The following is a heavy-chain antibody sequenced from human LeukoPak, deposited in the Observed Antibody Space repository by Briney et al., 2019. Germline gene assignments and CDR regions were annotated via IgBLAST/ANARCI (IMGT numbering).Heavy chain of an antibody. V-gene: IGHV6-1*01. Sequence: SQTLSLTCVTSGDSVSSNSAAWDWIRQSPSRGLEWLGRTYYRSKWYYDYAVSVKSRIAIYPDTSKNQFSLQLNSVTPEDTAVYFCVRRVEMATTELDYWGQGTLVTVSS. CDR1: GDSVSSNSAA. D-gene: IGHD5-24*01. J-gene: IGHJ4*02. CDR3: VRRVEMATTELDY. CDR2: TYYRSKWYY.